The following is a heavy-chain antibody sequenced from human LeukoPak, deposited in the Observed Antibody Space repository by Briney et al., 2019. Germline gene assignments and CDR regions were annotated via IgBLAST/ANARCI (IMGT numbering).Heavy chain of an antibody. D-gene: IGHD5-24*01. CDR3: AREYGYNTAHFDY. Sequence: GGSLRLSCAASGFTFSNYWMHWVRQAPGKGLVWVSRINMDGSITSYADSVKGRFIISRDNAKSTLYLQMNSLRAESTAVYYCAREYGYNTAHFDYWGQGTLVTVSS. CDR1: GFTFSNYW. V-gene: IGHV3-74*01. J-gene: IGHJ4*02. CDR2: INMDGSIT.